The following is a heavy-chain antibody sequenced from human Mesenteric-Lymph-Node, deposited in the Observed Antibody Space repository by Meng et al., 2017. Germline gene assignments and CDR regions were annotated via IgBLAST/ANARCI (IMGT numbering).Heavy chain of an antibody. D-gene: IGHD3-10*01. CDR3: ARDPGGSGSYMFDY. Sequence: ASVKVSCKASGYTFTSYGISWVRQAPGQGLEWMGWISAYNGNTNYAQKLQGRVTMTRDTSTSTVYMELSSLRSEDTAVYYCARDPGGSGSYMFDYWGQGTVVTVSS. CDR1: GYTFTSYG. CDR2: ISAYNGNT. J-gene: IGHJ4*02. V-gene: IGHV1-18*01.